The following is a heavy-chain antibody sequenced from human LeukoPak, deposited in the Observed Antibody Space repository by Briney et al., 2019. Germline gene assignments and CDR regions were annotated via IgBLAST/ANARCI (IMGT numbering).Heavy chain of an antibody. CDR1: GFTFSGYA. CDR2: ISGRGGST. CDR3: GKEPPHNSYYYYGMDV. D-gene: IGHD1-1*01. Sequence: PGGSLRLSCAASGFTFSGYAMTWVRQAPGKGLEWVSAISGRGGSTYYADSVKGRFTISRDNSKNTLYLQMNSLRAEDTAVYYCGKEPPHNSYYYYGMDVWGQGTTVTVSS. V-gene: IGHV3-23*01. J-gene: IGHJ6*02.